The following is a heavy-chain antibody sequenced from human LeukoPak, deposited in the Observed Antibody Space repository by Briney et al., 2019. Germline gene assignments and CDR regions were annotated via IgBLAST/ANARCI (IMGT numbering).Heavy chain of an antibody. CDR2: IYYSGST. J-gene: IGHJ6*02. CDR1: GGSIISHY. CDR3: ARGGYCSRTSCYPYYYYGMDV. V-gene: IGHV4-59*11. Sequence: SETLSLTCTVSGGSIISHYWSWIRQPPGKGLEWIGYIYYSGSTNYNPSLKSRVTISIDSSKNQFPLRLSSVTAADTAMYYCARGGYCSRTSCYPYYYYGMDVWGQGTTVTVSS. D-gene: IGHD2-2*01.